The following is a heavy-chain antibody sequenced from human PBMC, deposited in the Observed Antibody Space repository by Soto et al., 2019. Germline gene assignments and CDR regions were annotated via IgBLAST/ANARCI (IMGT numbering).Heavy chain of an antibody. CDR3: AKDPRAPPPHDYGMDV. CDR2: ISGSGGST. Sequence: EVQLLESGGGLVQPGGSLRLSCAASGFTFSSYVMNWVRQPPGKGLEWVSGISGSGGSTYYADSVKGRFTISRDNSKSTLYLQMNSLRAEDTAVYYCAKDPRAPPPHDYGMDVWGQGTTVTVSS. J-gene: IGHJ6*02. CDR1: GFTFSSYV. V-gene: IGHV3-23*01.